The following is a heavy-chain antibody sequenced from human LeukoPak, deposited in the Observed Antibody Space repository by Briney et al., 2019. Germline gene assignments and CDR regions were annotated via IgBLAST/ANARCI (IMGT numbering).Heavy chain of an antibody. CDR1: GYIFSSYW. Sequence: GESLKISCKGSGYIFSSYWIGWVRQMPGKGLEWMGIIYPGDSDTRYSPSFQGQVTISADKSISTAYLQWSSLTASDTAIYYCARQGGSYANRDFDYWGQGTLVTVSS. D-gene: IGHD1-26*01. CDR3: ARQGGSYANRDFDY. J-gene: IGHJ4*02. V-gene: IGHV5-51*01. CDR2: IYPGDSDT.